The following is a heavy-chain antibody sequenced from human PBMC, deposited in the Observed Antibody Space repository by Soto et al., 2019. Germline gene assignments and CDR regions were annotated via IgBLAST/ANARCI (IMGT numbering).Heavy chain of an antibody. D-gene: IGHD2-15*01. CDR3: AREEAVVAASYGMDV. CDR2: MNPNSGNT. CDR1: GYTFTSYD. J-gene: IGHJ6*02. Sequence: QVQLVQSGAEVKKPGASVKVSCKASGYTFTSYDINWVRQATGQGLEWMGWMNPNSGNTGYAQKFQGRVSMTRNTSISTAYMELSSLRSEDTAVYYCAREEAVVAASYGMDVWGQGTTVTVSS. V-gene: IGHV1-8*01.